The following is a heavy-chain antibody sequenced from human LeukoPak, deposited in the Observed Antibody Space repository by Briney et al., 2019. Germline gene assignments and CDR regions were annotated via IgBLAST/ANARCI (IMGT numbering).Heavy chain of an antibody. CDR2: ISSRSSYI. Sequence: GGSLRLSCAASGFTFSSYSMNWVRQAPGKGLEWVSSISSRSSYIYYADSVKGRFTISRDNAKNSLYLQMNSLRAEDTAVYYCARDLRGTMVRGVIENSLDYWGQGTLVTVSS. V-gene: IGHV3-21*01. D-gene: IGHD3-10*01. CDR1: GFTFSSYS. CDR3: ARDLRGTMVRGVIENSLDY. J-gene: IGHJ4*02.